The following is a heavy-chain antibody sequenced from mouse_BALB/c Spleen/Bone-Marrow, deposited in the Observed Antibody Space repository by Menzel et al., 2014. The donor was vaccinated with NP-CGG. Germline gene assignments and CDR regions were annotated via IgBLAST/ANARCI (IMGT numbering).Heavy chain of an antibody. D-gene: IGHD4-1*01. Sequence: QLKDSGAELVKPGASVKLSCTASGFNIKDTYMHWVKQRPEQGLEWIGRIDPANGNTKYDPKFQGKATITADTSSNTAYLQLSSLTSEDTAVYYCARWEYYAMDYWGQGTSVTVSS. V-gene: IGHV14-3*02. CDR2: IDPANGNT. CDR1: GFNIKDTY. CDR3: ARWEYYAMDY. J-gene: IGHJ4*01.